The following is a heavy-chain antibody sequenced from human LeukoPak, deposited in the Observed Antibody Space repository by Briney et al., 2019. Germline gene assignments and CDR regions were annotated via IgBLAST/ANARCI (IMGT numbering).Heavy chain of an antibody. CDR1: GFTFSSYA. D-gene: IGHD6-19*01. J-gene: IGHJ4*02. Sequence: GGSLRLSCAASGFTFSSYAMHWVRQAPGKGLEWVAVISYDGSNKYYADSVKGRFTISRDNSKNTLYLQMNSLRAEDTAVYYCARCGGLCKAVADEFDYWGQGTLVTVSS. V-gene: IGHV3-30-3*01. CDR2: ISYDGSNK. CDR3: ARCGGLCKAVADEFDY.